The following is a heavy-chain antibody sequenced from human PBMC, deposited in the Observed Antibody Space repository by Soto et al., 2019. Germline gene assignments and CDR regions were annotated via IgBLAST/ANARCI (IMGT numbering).Heavy chain of an antibody. CDR1: GFSFSTYW. D-gene: IGHD6-13*01. V-gene: IGHV3-7*01. J-gene: IGHJ4*02. Sequence: GGSLRLSCADSGFSFSTYWMHWVRQAPGKGLEWVANINQDGSEIYYVDSVKGRFTISRDNAKTSLYLQMNSLRAEDTAVYYCARAIAAGGSLWGQGAVVTVSS. CDR3: ARAIAAGGSL. CDR2: INQDGSEI.